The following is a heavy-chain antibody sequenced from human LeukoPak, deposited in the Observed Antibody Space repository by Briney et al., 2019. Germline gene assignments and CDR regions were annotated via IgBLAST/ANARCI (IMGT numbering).Heavy chain of an antibody. Sequence: GGSLRLSCAASGFTFDDYAMHWVRQAPGKGLEWVSVIYSGGSTYYADSVKGRFTISRDNSKNTLYLQMNSLRAEDTAVYYCARAEGANRLDPWGQGTLVTVSS. D-gene: IGHD1-26*01. CDR2: IYSGGST. CDR1: GFTFDDYA. J-gene: IGHJ5*02. V-gene: IGHV3-53*01. CDR3: ARAEGANRLDP.